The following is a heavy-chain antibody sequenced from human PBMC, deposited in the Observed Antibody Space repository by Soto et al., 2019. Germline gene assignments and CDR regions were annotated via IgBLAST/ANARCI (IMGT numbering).Heavy chain of an antibody. D-gene: IGHD3-9*01. CDR2: ISYDGSNK. CDR1: GFTFSGYA. J-gene: IGHJ4*02. V-gene: IGHV3-30-3*01. CDR3: ARDSYLFSLDY. Sequence: PGGSLRLSCAASGFTFSGYAMHWVRQSPGKGLEWVAVISYDGSNKYYADSVKGRFTISRDNSKNTLYLQMNSLRAEDTAVYYCARDSYLFSLDYWGQGTLVTVSS.